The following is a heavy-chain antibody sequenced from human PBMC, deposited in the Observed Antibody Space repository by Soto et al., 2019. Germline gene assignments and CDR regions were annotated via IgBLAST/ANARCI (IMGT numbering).Heavy chain of an antibody. CDR2: IHYSGTT. J-gene: IGHJ4*02. CDR3: AAGEASSRNLAPYYLDF. CDR1: GGSMRNYF. V-gene: IGHV4-59*01. D-gene: IGHD6-13*01. Sequence: SETLSLTCTVSGGSMRNYFWTWIRQPPGKGLEWIGYIHYSGTTSFFPSYNPSLRSRVTISEYTSKNQFSLKLLSVTTADTAVYFCAAGEASSRNLAPYYLDFWGQGTLVTVSS.